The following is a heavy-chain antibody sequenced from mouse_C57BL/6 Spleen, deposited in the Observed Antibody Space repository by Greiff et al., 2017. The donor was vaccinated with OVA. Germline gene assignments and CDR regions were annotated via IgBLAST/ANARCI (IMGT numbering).Heavy chain of an antibody. V-gene: IGHV1-50*01. J-gene: IGHJ3*01. CDR3: ARGVVYDGFAY. Sequence: HVQLQQPWAELVKPGASVKLSCKASGYTFTSYWMQWVKQRPGQGLEWIGEIDPSDSCTNYNQKFKGKATLTVDTSSSTAYMQLRSLTSEDSAVYYCARGVVYDGFAYWGQGTLVTVSA. D-gene: IGHD2-12*01. CDR2: IDPSDSCT. CDR1: GYTFTSYW.